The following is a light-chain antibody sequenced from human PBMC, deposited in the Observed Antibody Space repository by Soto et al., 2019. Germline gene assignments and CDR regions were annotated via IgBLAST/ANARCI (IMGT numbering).Light chain of an antibody. Sequence: EIVLTQSPATLSLSPGERATLSCRASQSISYYLAWYQQKPGQAPRLLIYDASNRATGIPARFSGSGSGTDFTLTISSLEPEDFAVYDCQQYGSSPVTFGQGTKVDIK. V-gene: IGKV3-11*01. CDR2: DAS. CDR1: QSISYY. CDR3: QQYGSSPVT. J-gene: IGKJ1*01.